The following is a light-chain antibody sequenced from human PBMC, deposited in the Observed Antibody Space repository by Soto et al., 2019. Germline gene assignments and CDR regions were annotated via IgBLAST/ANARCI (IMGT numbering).Light chain of an antibody. CDR3: QQSYSTLIT. CDR1: QSISSY. Sequence: DIQVTQSTSSLSASVGDRVTITCRASQSISSYLNWYQQKPGKAPKLLIYAASSLQSGVPSRFSGSGSGTDFTLTISSLQPEDFATYYCQQSYSTLITFGQGTRLEI. V-gene: IGKV1-39*01. CDR2: AAS. J-gene: IGKJ5*01.